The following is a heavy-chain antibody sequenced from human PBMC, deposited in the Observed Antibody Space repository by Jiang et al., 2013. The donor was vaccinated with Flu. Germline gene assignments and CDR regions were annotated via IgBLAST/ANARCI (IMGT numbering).Heavy chain of an antibody. CDR2: INPSGGST. CDR1: GGTFSSYA. CDR3: ARDSLHDYGMDV. J-gene: IGHJ6*02. V-gene: IGHV1-46*01. Sequence: GAEVKKPGSSVKVSCKASGGTFSSYAISWVRQAPGQGLEWMGIINPSGGSTSYAQKFQGRVTMTRDTSTSTVYMELSSLRSEDTAVYYCARDSLHDYGMDVWGQGTTVTASS.